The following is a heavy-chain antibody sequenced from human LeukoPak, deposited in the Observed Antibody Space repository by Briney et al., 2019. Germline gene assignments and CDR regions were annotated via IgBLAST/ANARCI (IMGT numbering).Heavy chain of an antibody. J-gene: IGHJ4*02. D-gene: IGHD5-18*01. CDR3: AKCGRASMVTEHFDY. V-gene: IGHV3-23*01. Sequence: PGGSLRLSCAASGFTFNNYAMSWVRQAPGKGLEWVSTVSDSGGGTYYADSVKGRFTISRDNSKNTLYLQMNSLRAEDTAVYYCAKCGRASMVTEHFDYWGQGTLVTVSS. CDR2: VSDSGGGT. CDR1: GFTFNNYA.